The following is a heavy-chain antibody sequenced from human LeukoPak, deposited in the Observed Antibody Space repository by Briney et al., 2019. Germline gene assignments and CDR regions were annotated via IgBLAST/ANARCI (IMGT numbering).Heavy chain of an antibody. Sequence: SETLSLTCTVSGGSISSYYWSWIRQPPGKGLEWIGYIYYSGSTNYNPSLKSRVTISVDTSKNQFSLKLSSVTAADTAVYYCAREGSGYYYGDAFDIWGQGTMVTVSS. CDR3: AREGSGYYYGDAFDI. CDR1: GGSISSYY. J-gene: IGHJ3*02. V-gene: IGHV4-59*12. CDR2: IYYSGST. D-gene: IGHD3-22*01.